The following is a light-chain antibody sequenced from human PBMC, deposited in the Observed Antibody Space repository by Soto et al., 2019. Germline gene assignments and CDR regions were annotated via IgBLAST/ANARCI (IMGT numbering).Light chain of an antibody. CDR1: QTLLNSDGKTY. V-gene: IGKV2D-29*01. CDR3: MQSIQLPVT. J-gene: IGKJ4*01. CDR2: EVS. Sequence: DIVMTQTPASLSVTPGQSASISCKSSQTLLNSDGKTYLYWYLQKAGQPPQLLIFEVSTRFSGVXGIXSGSGSGTDFTLKISRVEAEDVGTYYCMQSIQLPVTFGGGTKVEI.